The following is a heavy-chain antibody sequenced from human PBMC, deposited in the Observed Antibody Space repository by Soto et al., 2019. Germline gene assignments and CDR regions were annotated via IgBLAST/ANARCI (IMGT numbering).Heavy chain of an antibody. J-gene: IGHJ4*02. CDR1: GFTFSSYW. V-gene: IGHV3-74*01. D-gene: IGHD4-17*01. CDR2: INSDGSST. Sequence: SLRLSCAAAGFTFSSYWMHRDRQAPGKGLVWVSRINSDGSSTSYGEPLKGRFTISRDNAKNTLYLQMNSLRAEDTAVYSCARATTVTPFVYGGQGTLVTVSS. CDR3: ARATTVTPFVY.